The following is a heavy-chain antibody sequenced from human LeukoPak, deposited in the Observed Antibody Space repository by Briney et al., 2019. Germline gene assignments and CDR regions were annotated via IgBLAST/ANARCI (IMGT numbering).Heavy chain of an antibody. CDR2: INPSGGST. D-gene: IGHD2-21*02. V-gene: IGHV1-46*01. CDR3: ARDPSRLSYPYYYMDV. J-gene: IGHJ6*03. CDR1: GHSLTSYS. Sequence: ASVKVSCKAFGHSLTSYSMHWVRQAPGQGLEWMGIINPSGGSTSYAQKFQGRVTMTRDTSTSTVYMELSSLRSEDTAVYYCARDPSRLSYPYYYMDVWGNGTTVTISS.